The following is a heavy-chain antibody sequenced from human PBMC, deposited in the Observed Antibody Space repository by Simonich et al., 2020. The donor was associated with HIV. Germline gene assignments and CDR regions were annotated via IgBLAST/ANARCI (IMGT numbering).Heavy chain of an antibody. CDR3: AGDSGGYWYFDL. CDR1: EYTFTSYY. Sequence: QVQLVQSGAEVKKPGASVKVSCKASEYTFTSYYMNLVRQAPGQGIEGMGKITPGGSRTYAQKFQGRVTMTRDTSTSTVYMELSSLRSEDTAVYYCAGDSGGYWYFDLWGRGTLVTVSS. CDR2: ITPGGSR. D-gene: IGHD2-15*01. V-gene: IGHV1-46*01. J-gene: IGHJ2*01.